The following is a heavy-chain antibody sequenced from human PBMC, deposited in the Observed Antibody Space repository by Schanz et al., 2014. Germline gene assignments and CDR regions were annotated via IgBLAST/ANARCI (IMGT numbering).Heavy chain of an antibody. Sequence: VQLVECGGGLVQPGRSLRLSCAASGFPFNEYGMLWVRQAPGKGLEWVSSISWNSGSIDYADSVKGRFTISRDNAKNSLYLQMNSLRAEDTALYYCARDTAQSCIGPSCFEYFQHWGQGALVTVSS. CDR3: ARDTAQSCIGPSCFEYFQH. CDR1: GFPFNEYG. V-gene: IGHV3-9*01. J-gene: IGHJ1*01. D-gene: IGHD2-2*01. CDR2: ISWNSGSI.